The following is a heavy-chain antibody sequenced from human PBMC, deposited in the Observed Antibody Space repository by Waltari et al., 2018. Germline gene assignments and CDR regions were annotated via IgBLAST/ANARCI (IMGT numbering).Heavy chain of an antibody. CDR2: IYYSGST. CDR1: GGSISSSSYY. V-gene: IGHV4-39*01. Sequence: QLQLQESGPGLVKPSETLYLTCTVSGGSISSSSYYWGWIRQPPGKGLEWIGSIYYSGSTYYNPSLKSRVTISVDTSKNQFSLKLSSVTAADTAVYYCAIIVVVPTGYYFDYWGQGTLVTVSS. D-gene: IGHD2-2*01. J-gene: IGHJ4*02. CDR3: AIIVVVPTGYYFDY.